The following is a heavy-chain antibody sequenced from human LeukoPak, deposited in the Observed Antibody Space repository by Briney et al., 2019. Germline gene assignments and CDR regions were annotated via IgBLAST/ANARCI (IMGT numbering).Heavy chain of an antibody. CDR2: INHSGST. D-gene: IGHD3-3*01. V-gene: IGHV4-34*01. CDR1: GFTVSTNY. J-gene: IGHJ6*02. Sequence: GSLRLSCAASGFTVSTNYMSWIRQPPGKGLEWIGEINHSGSTNYNPSLKSRVTISVDTSKNQFSLKLSSVTAADTAVHYYARGLGRFLEWLLYNYYYYGMDVWGQGTTVTVSS. CDR3: ARGLGRFLEWLLYNYYYYGMDV.